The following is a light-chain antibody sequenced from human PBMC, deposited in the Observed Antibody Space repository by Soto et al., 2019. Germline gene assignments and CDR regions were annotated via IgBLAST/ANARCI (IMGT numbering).Light chain of an antibody. V-gene: IGKV1-5*03. CDR2: KAS. Sequence: DLQMTQSPSTLSAFVGGRVTISCRASQSIVNLLAWYQQKPGKAPNLLIYKASSLESGVPSRFSGSGSGTEFTLTISSLQPDDFATYYCQQYHSYPYIFGQGTKLEIK. CDR3: QQYHSYPYI. J-gene: IGKJ2*01. CDR1: QSIVNL.